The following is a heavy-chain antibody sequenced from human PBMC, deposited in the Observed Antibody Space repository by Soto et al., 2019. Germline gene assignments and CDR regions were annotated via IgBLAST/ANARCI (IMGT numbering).Heavy chain of an antibody. J-gene: IGHJ4*02. Sequence: QVQLQESGPGLVKPSQTLSLTCTVSGGSISSGDYYWSWIRQPPGKGLEWIGYIYYTGSTYYNPSLKSRFTISVDTSKNQFSLKLSSVTAADTAVYYCARGRTVTAYSSPYYFDYWGQGTLVTVSS. CDR1: GGSISSGDYY. CDR2: IYYTGST. D-gene: IGHD4-4*01. CDR3: ARGRTVTAYSSPYYFDY. V-gene: IGHV4-30-4*01.